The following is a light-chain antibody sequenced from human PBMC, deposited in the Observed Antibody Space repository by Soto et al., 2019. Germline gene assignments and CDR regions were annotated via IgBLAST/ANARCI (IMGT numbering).Light chain of an antibody. CDR1: QNIANF. V-gene: IGKV1-27*01. J-gene: IGKJ1*01. CDR2: AAS. CDR3: QKYNSPPRT. Sequence: DIPMTQSPSSLSASVGDRVSITCRASQNIANFLAWYQHKPGKVPTLLIYAASTLQSGVPSRFSGSASGTDFTLTISSLQPEDVATYYCQKYNSPPRTFAQGTKVEV.